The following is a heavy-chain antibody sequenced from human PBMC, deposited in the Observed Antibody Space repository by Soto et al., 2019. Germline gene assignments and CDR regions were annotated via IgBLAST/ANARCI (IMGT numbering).Heavy chain of an antibody. CDR2: IVPLIGTA. Sequence: QVQLVQSGAEVKKPGSSVKVSCKASGGTFSRHAINWVRQAPGHGLQWMGGIVPLIGTANYAQKFQGRVTITADESTSTAHMELRRLRSEDTAVYYCARDYGHDCSGGNCYFYFWGQGTLVTVSS. D-gene: IGHD2-15*01. J-gene: IGHJ4*02. CDR1: GGTFSRHA. CDR3: ARDYGHDCSGGNCYFYF. V-gene: IGHV1-69*01.